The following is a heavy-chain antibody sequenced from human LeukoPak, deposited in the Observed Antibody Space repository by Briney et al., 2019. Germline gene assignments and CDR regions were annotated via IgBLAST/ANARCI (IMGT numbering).Heavy chain of an antibody. CDR3: ARGPGDLGDY. J-gene: IGHJ4*02. CDR1: GYTLTELS. V-gene: IGHV1-46*01. Sequence: ASVKVSCKVSGYTLTELSMHLVRQAPGQGLEWMGLVNPSGGSTNYAQKFQGRVTMTRDMSTSTVFMELDSLRSEDTAVYYCARGPGDLGDYWGQGTLVTVSS. CDR2: VNPSGGST. D-gene: IGHD7-27*01.